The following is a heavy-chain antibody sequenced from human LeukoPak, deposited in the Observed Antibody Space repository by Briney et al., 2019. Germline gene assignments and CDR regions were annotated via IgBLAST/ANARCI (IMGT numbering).Heavy chain of an antibody. CDR1: GYSFTTYW. CDR3: ASVYSSTSWDY. Sequence: GESLKISCRASGYSFTTYWIGWVRQMPGKGLEWMGVIFPADSDTRYSPSFQGQVTISADKSISTAYLQWSSLKASDTAMYYCASVYSSTSWDYWGQGTLVTVTS. CDR2: IFPADSDT. V-gene: IGHV5-51*01. J-gene: IGHJ4*02. D-gene: IGHD6-13*01.